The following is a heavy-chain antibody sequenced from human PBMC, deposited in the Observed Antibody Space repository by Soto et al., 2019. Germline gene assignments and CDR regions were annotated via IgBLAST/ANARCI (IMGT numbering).Heavy chain of an antibody. CDR2: IYPGDSDT. V-gene: IGHV5-51*01. D-gene: IGHD4-17*01. Sequence: PGESLKISCRGSGYSFTSYWIGWVRQMPGKGLEWMGIIYPGDSDTGYSPSFQGQVTISADKSISTAYLQWSSLKASDTAMYYCASTGRXTTVPLGPAVDYYYGMDVWGQGTTVTVSS. CDR3: ASTGRXTTVPLGPAVDYYYGMDV. J-gene: IGHJ6*02. CDR1: GYSFTSYW.